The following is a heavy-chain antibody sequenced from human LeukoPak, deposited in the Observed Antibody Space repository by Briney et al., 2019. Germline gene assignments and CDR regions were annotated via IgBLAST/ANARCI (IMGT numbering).Heavy chain of an antibody. CDR1: GYTFTSSW. CDR2: IYPDDSDT. V-gene: IGHV5-51*01. Sequence: GESLKISCKASGYTFTSSWIGWVLQMPGKGLEWMVIIYPDDSDTRYSPSFQGQVTTSVDKSISTAYLQWSSLKASDTAMYFCARRSPLDATIWGQGTRVTVSS. D-gene: IGHD5-12*01. J-gene: IGHJ4*02. CDR3: ARRSPLDATI.